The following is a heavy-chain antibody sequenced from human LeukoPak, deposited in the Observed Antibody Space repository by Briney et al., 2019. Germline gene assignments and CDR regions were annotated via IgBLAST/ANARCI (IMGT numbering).Heavy chain of an antibody. J-gene: IGHJ4*02. V-gene: IGHV4-4*02. Sequence: SETLSLTCAVSGGSISSSNWWSWVRQPPGKGLEWIGEIYHSGSTNYNPSLKSRVTISVDTSKNQFSLKLSSVTAADTAVYYCARYPYYYDISGYPPLYFDNWGQGTLVTVSS. CDR1: GGSISSSNW. CDR3: ARYPYYYDISGYPPLYFDN. CDR2: IYHSGST. D-gene: IGHD3-22*01.